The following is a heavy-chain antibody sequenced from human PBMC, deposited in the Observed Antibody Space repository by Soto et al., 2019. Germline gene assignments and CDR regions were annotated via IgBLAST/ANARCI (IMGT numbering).Heavy chain of an antibody. V-gene: IGHV3-74*01. Sequence: EVHLMESGGGLVQPGGSQRLSCTASEFTFSSYWMHWVRQAPGKGLEWLSRINRDGTDTSYADSVKGRFTVSRDNVKNTLYLQMDSLRVEDTAVYYCARRGQTAGLGYWGQGALVTVSS. CDR2: INRDGTDT. CDR1: EFTFSSYW. D-gene: IGHD6-25*01. CDR3: ARRGQTAGLGY. J-gene: IGHJ4*02.